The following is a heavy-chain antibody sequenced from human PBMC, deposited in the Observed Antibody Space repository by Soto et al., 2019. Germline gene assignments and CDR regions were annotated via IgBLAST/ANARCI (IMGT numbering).Heavy chain of an antibody. CDR1: GFTFSSYA. Sequence: PGGSLRLSCAASGFTFSSYAMHWVRQAPGKGLEWVAVISYDGSNKYYADSVKGRFTISRDNSKNTLYLQMNSLRAEDTAVYYCARDLYCSGGSCYSTGTFFDYWGQGTLVTVS. D-gene: IGHD2-15*01. J-gene: IGHJ4*02. CDR3: ARDLYCSGGSCYSTGTFFDY. V-gene: IGHV3-30-3*01. CDR2: ISYDGSNK.